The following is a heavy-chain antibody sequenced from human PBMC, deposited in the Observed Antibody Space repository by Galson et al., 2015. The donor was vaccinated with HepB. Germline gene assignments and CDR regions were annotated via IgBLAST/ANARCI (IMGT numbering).Heavy chain of an antibody. V-gene: IGHV1-46*03. Sequence: SVKVSCKASGYTFTSYYMHWVRQAPGQGLEWMGIINPSGGSTSYAQKFQGRVTMTRDTSTSTVYMELSSLRSEDTAVYYCARSIAAAGELNWFDPWGQGTPVTVSS. CDR2: INPSGGST. D-gene: IGHD6-13*01. CDR1: GYTFTSYY. J-gene: IGHJ5*02. CDR3: ARSIAAAGELNWFDP.